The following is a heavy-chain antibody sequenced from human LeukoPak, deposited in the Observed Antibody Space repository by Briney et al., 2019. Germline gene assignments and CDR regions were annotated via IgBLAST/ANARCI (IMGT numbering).Heavy chain of an antibody. V-gene: IGHV3-23*01. CDR3: AKKGAVTATGYFDY. D-gene: IGHD2-21*02. CDR1: GFTFSNYA. CDR2: ITNRGGGT. Sequence: VQPGGSLRLSCAASGFTFSNYAMSWVRQAPGKGLEWVSGITNRGGGTFYADSVKGRFTISRDNSKNTLYLQMNNLRAEDTAIYYCAKKGAVTATGYFDYWGQGTLVTVSS. J-gene: IGHJ4*02.